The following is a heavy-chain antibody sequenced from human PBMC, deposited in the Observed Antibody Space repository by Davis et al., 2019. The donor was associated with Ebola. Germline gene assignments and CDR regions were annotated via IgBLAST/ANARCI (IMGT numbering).Heavy chain of an antibody. CDR2: INSDGSST. J-gene: IGHJ4*02. CDR1: GFTFSSNW. CDR3: ESLLRENSGHAY. Sequence: HTGGSLRLSCAASGFTFSSNWIHWVRQAPGKGLVWVSCINSDGSSTTYADSVMGRFTVSRDNAKNTLYLQMDSLRDEDTAVYYCESLLRENSGHAYWGQGTLVTVSS. V-gene: IGHV3-74*03. D-gene: IGHD5-12*01.